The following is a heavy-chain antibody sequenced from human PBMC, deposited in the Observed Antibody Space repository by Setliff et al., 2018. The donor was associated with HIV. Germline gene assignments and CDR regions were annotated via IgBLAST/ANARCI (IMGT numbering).Heavy chain of an antibody. CDR1: XASIXXXXHH. CDR2: IYYTGST. J-gene: IGHJ6*03. V-gene: IGHV4-39*01. D-gene: IGHD1-1*01. Sequence: SETLSLTCTVSXASIXXXXHHWAWIRQPPGKGLEYIGNIYYTGSTHHNPSLESRVATSVDTSKNQFSLRLRSVTAAATAAYYXTRIVXVEXVXTSTFFYYYMDVWGKGTTVTVSS. CDR3: TRIVXVEXVXTSTFFYYYMDV.